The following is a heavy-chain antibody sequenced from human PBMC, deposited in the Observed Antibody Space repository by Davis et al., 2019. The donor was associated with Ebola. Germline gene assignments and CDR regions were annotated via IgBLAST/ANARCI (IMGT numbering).Heavy chain of an antibody. Sequence: PSETLSLTCTVSGGSISSSSYYWGWIRQPPGKGLEWIGTINYSGSTYYNPSLKSRVTISLDTSKNQFSLKLNSVTAADTAVYFCARFGHGAYWGQGTLVTVSS. CDR3: ARFGHGAY. CDR2: INYSGST. D-gene: IGHD3-16*01. V-gene: IGHV4-39*07. J-gene: IGHJ4*02. CDR1: GGSISSSSYY.